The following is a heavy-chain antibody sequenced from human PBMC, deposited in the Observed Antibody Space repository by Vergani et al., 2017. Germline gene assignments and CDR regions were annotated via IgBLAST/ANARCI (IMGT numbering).Heavy chain of an antibody. V-gene: IGHV4-34*01. J-gene: IGHJ6*03. D-gene: IGHD4-11*01. CDR3: ARVNTETNGHLYYYYYMDV. Sequence: QVQLQQWGGGLLKPSETLSLTCVVNGGSFTSYYWTWIRQSPGEGLEWVGDIDHTGRPDYNPSLKSRLTMSVDKSRNQFSLTPNSVTATDTAIYFCARVNTETNGHLYYYYYMDVWGQGTAVTVS. CDR1: GGSFTSYY. CDR2: IDHTGRP.